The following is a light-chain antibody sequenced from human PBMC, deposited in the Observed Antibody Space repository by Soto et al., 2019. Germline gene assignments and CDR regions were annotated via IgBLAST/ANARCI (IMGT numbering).Light chain of an antibody. CDR2: GAS. Sequence: DIQMTQSPSSLSASVGDRVTNTCRASHGISNYLAWYQQKPGQVPKVLIYGASTLQSGVPSRFSGSGSGTDFTLTISSLQPEDVATYYCQKYNSAPWTFAQGTKVEIK. V-gene: IGKV1-27*01. CDR3: QKYNSAPWT. J-gene: IGKJ1*01. CDR1: HGISNY.